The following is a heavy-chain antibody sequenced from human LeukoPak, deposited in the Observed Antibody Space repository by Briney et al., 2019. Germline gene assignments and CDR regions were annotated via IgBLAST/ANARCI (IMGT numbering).Heavy chain of an antibody. J-gene: IGHJ1*01. CDR2: IYSGSST. D-gene: IGHD2-15*01. CDR3: ATLSLYCSGGSCYSRYFQN. Sequence: GGSLRLSCEGSAFIFSGHWMNWVRQTPGKGLEWVSVIYSGSSTYYADSVKGRFTISRDNSKNTMYLQMNSLRAEDTAVYYCATLSLYCSGGSCYSRYFQNWGQGTLVTVSS. V-gene: IGHV3-53*01. CDR1: AFIFSGHW.